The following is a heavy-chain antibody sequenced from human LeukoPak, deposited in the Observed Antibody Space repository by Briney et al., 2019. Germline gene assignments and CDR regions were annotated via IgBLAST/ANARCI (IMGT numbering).Heavy chain of an antibody. Sequence: PGGSLRLSCAASGFTFSSYEMNWVRQAPGKGLEWVSGISWNSGSIGYADSVKGRFTISRDNAKNSLYLQMNSLRAEDTALYYCAKDKASLVATTFDYWGQGTLVTVSS. J-gene: IGHJ4*02. CDR3: AKDKASLVATTFDY. V-gene: IGHV3-9*01. CDR2: ISWNSGSI. CDR1: GFTFSSYE. D-gene: IGHD5-12*01.